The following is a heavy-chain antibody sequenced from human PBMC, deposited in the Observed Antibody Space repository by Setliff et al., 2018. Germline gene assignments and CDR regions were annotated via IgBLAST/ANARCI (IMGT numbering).Heavy chain of an antibody. D-gene: IGHD3-10*01. V-gene: IGHV4-39*01. CDR1: GGSISSGNYY. CDR2: IYYSGST. Sequence: SETLSLTCRVSGGSISSGNYYWGLIRQPPGKGLEWVATIYYSGSTYSNPSLKSRLIISVDAPDDQFSVKLSSVTAADTAVYSCARHVGIRGRGYNYYYYYMDVWGKGTTVTVSS. CDR3: ARHVGIRGRGYNYYYYYMDV. J-gene: IGHJ6*03.